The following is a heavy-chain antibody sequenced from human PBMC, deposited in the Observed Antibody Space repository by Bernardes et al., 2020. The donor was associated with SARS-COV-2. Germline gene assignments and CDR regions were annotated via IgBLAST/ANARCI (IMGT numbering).Heavy chain of an antibody. J-gene: IGHJ4*02. Sequence: GGSLRLSCAASGFTFSNDWMNWVRQAPGKGLEWVGHIKRKTDGGTTDYAAPVKGRFTISGDDSKNTMYLQMNSLKTEDTAVYYCTTGAEIYYDSSGFSYYFDSWGQGTLVTVSS. D-gene: IGHD3-22*01. CDR2: IKRKTDGGTT. CDR3: TTGAEIYYDSSGFSYYFDS. V-gene: IGHV3-15*07. CDR1: GFTFSNDW.